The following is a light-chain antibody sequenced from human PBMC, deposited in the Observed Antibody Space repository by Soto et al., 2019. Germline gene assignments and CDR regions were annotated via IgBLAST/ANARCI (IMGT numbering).Light chain of an antibody. V-gene: IGKV1-5*01. J-gene: IGKJ1*01. CDR1: QNISSW. CDR2: DAS. Sequence: DIPMTKSPSTLSASLGDRFTITFLASQNISSWVAWYQQKPGKAPKLLIYDASSLESGVPSRFSGSGSGTEFTLTISRLQPDDFATYYCQQYNTFRTFGQGTKVDIK. CDR3: QQYNTFRT.